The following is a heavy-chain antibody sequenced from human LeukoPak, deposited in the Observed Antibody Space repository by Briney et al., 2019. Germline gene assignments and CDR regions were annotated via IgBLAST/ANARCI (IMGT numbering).Heavy chain of an antibody. J-gene: IGHJ5*02. V-gene: IGHV1-46*01. CDR2: INPSGGST. CDR1: GYSFSTYW. Sequence: GESLKISCKVSGYSFSTYWIGWVRQMPGKGLEWMGLINPSGGSTRYAQKFQGRVTMTRDMSTSTVYMELSSLRSEDTAVYYCARALPHRRLMDTTMEQHWFDPWGQGTLVAVSS. CDR3: ARALPHRRLMDTTMEQHWFDP. D-gene: IGHD5-18*01.